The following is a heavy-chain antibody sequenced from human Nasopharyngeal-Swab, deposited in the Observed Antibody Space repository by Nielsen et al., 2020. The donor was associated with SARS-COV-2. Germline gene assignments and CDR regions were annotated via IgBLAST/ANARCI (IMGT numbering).Heavy chain of an antibody. Sequence: ASVKVSCKASGYTFTSYYMHWVRQAPGQGLEWMGIINPSGSSTSYAQKFQGRVTMTRDTSTSTVYMELSSLRSEDTAVYYCARDRCSSTSCWIPEYYFDYWGQGTLVTVSS. J-gene: IGHJ4*02. CDR1: GYTFTSYY. CDR3: ARDRCSSTSCWIPEYYFDY. D-gene: IGHD2-2*01. CDR2: INPSGSST. V-gene: IGHV1-46*01.